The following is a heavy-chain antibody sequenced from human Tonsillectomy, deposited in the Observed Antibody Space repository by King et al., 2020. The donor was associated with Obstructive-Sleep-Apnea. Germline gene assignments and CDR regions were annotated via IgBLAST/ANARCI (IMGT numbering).Heavy chain of an antibody. Sequence: QLVQSGAEVIKPGESLKISCKGSGYSFTSYWSGWVRQMPGKGLEWMGIIYPGDSDTRYSPSFQGQVTISADKSISTAYLQWSSLKASDTAMYYCATSKGYCTSTSCYAPFDYWGQGTLVTVSS. CDR2: IYPGDSDT. CDR1: GYSFTSYW. D-gene: IGHD2-2*01. V-gene: IGHV5-51*01. J-gene: IGHJ4*02. CDR3: ATSKGYCTSTSCYAPFDY.